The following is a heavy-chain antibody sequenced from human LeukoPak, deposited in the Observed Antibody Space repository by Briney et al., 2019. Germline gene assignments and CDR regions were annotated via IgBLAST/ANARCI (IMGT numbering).Heavy chain of an antibody. CDR3: AREWQQLARDAFDI. CDR2: ISSSSSYI. D-gene: IGHD6-13*01. J-gene: IGHJ3*02. CDR1: GFTFSSYS. V-gene: IGHV3-21*01. Sequence: PGGSLRLSCAASGFTFSSYSMNWVRQAPGKGLEWVSSISSSSSYIYYADSVKGRFTISRDNAKNSLYLQMNSLRAEDTAVYYCAREWQQLARDAFDIWGQGTMVTVSS.